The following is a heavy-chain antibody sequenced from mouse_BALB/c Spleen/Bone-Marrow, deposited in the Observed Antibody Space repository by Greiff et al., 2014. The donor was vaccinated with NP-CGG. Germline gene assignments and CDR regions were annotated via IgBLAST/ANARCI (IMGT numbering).Heavy chain of an antibody. CDR3: ARGGYGNVYYAMDY. V-gene: IGHV1-14*01. Sequence: EVQLQQSGPELVKPGASVKTSCKASGYTFTSYVMHWVKQKPGQGLEWIGYINPYNDGTKYNEKFKGKATLTSDKSSSTAYMELSSLTSEDSAVYYCARGGYGNVYYAMDYWGQGTSVTVSS. J-gene: IGHJ4*01. CDR2: INPYNDGT. CDR1: GYTFTSYV. D-gene: IGHD2-10*02.